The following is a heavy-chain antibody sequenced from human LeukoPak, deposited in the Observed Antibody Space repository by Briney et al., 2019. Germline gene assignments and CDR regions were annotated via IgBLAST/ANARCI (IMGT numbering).Heavy chain of an antibody. CDR1: GFTFDDYA. V-gene: IGHV3-9*01. CDR3: GKDMGRYGVVAYEY. J-gene: IGHJ4*02. Sequence: PGRSLRLSCAASGFTFDDYAMHWVRQAPGKGLEWVSCISWNSGSIGYADSVKGRFTISRDNAKNSLYLQMNSLRAEDTALYYCGKDMGRYGVVAYEYWGQRTLVTVSS. CDR2: ISWNSGSI. D-gene: IGHD2-2*01.